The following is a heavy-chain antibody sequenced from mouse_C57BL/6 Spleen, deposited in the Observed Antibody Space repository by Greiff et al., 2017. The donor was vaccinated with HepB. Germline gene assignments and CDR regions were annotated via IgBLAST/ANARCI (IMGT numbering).Heavy chain of an antibody. CDR1: GYTFTSYW. Sequence: QVQLQQPGAELVKPGASVKLSCKASGYTFTSYWMHWVKQRPGRGLEWIGRIDPNSGGTKYNEKFKSKATLTVDKPSSTAYMQLSSLTSEDSAVYYGARGDYYSNRGNPWFAYWGQGTLVTVSA. D-gene: IGHD2-5*01. CDR3: ARGDYYSNRGNPWFAY. J-gene: IGHJ3*01. CDR2: IDPNSGGT. V-gene: IGHV1-72*01.